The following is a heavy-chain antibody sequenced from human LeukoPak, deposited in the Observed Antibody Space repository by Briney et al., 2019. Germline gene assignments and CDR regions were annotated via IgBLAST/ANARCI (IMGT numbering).Heavy chain of an antibody. D-gene: IGHD4-4*01. CDR2: IYYSGST. CDR3: ASSNYYYYYGMDV. V-gene: IGHV4-59*01. CDR1: GGSISSYY. J-gene: IGHJ6*02. Sequence: PSETLSLTCTVSGGSISSYYWSWIRQPPGKGLEWIGYIYYSGSTNYNPSLKSRVTISVDTSKNQFSLKLSSVTAADTAVYYCASSNYYYYYGMDVWSQGTTVTVSS.